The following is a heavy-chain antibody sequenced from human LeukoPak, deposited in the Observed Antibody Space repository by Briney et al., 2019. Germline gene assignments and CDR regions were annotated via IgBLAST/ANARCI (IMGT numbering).Heavy chain of an antibody. D-gene: IGHD2-15*01. CDR1: GYAFTGHY. V-gene: IGHV1-2*02. J-gene: IGHJ3*02. Sequence: VASVTVSCKPSGYAFTGHYIHWVRQAPGQGLEWLGWINSNSGDTKYEEKFQGRVTMTRDTSITTVYMDLTRLTSDDAAVYYCARVGLGKDTAFDIWGQGTMVTVSS. CDR3: ARVGLGKDTAFDI. CDR2: INSNSGDT.